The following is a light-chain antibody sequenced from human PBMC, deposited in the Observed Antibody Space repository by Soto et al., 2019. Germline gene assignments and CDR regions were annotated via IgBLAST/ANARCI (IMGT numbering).Light chain of an antibody. J-gene: IGLJ3*02. V-gene: IGLV4-60*02. CDR2: LEGSGSY. CDR3: ETWDSNTHTV. Sequence: QSVLTQSSSASASLGSSVKLTCTLSSGHSSYIIAWHQQQPGKAPRYLMKLEGSGSYNKGSGVPDRFSGSSSGADRYLTISIIQFEDEADYYCETWDSNTHTVFGGGTKLTVL. CDR1: SGHSSYI.